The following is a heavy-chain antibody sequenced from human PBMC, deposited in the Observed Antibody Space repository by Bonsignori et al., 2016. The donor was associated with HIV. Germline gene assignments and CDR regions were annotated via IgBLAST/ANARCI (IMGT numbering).Heavy chain of an antibody. V-gene: IGHV3-15*01. CDR2: ISNSGGGTT. J-gene: IGHJ4*02. Sequence: VRQAPGKGLEWVGRISNSGGGTTEYATFVEGRFIISRDDSKNMLFLQMNSLNTEDTAVYYCSTAGTEDYWGQGTLVTVSS. CDR3: STAGTEDY. D-gene: IGHD1-1*01.